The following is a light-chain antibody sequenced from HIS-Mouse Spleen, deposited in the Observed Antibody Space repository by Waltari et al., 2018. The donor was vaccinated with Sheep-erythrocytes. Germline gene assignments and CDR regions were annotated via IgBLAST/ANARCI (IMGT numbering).Light chain of an antibody. J-gene: IGLJ3*02. Sequence: QSVLTQPPSASGSPGQSVTISCTGTSSDVGGYNYVSWYQQHPGKAPTLMIYEVSKPPSGVPDRFSGSKCGNAASLTVAGLQAEDEADYYCSSYAGSNNWVFGGGTKLTVL. V-gene: IGLV2-8*01. CDR2: EVS. CDR3: SSYAGSNNWV. CDR1: SSDVGGYNY.